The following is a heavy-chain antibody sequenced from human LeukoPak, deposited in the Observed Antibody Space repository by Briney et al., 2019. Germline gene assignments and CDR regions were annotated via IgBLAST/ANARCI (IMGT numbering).Heavy chain of an antibody. D-gene: IGHD5-24*01. V-gene: IGHV4-39*07. CDR3: ARGYRKWLQPDGYYYMDV. Sequence: SETLSLTCTVSGGSISSSSYYWGWIRQPPGKGLEWIGSIYYSGSTYYSPSLESRVTISVDTSKNQFSLRVNSVTAADTAVYFCARGYRKWLQPDGYYYMDVWGKGTTVTVSS. J-gene: IGHJ6*03. CDR1: GGSISSSSYY. CDR2: IYYSGST.